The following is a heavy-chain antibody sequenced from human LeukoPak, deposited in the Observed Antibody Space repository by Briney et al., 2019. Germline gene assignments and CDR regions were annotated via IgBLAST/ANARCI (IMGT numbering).Heavy chain of an antibody. D-gene: IGHD4-17*01. J-gene: IGHJ3*02. Sequence: SETLSLTCAVYGGPFSGYYWSWIRQPPGKGLEWIGEINHSGSTNYNPSLKSRVTISVDTSKNQFSLKLSSVTAADTAVYYCASRDDYGDNNDAFNIWGQGTMVTVSS. CDR2: INHSGST. CDR1: GGPFSGYY. V-gene: IGHV4-34*01. CDR3: ASRDDYGDNNDAFNI.